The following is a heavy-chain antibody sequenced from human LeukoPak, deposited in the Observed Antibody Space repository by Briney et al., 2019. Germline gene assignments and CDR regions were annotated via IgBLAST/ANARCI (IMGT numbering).Heavy chain of an antibody. V-gene: IGHV4-61*02. CDR1: GGSISSGSYY. CDR3: ARDVPRTRRDIAVAGTWGYYYYYMDV. CDR2: IYTSGST. J-gene: IGHJ6*03. Sequence: SETLSLTCTVSGGSISSGSYYWSWIRQPAGKGLEWIGRIYTSGSTNYNPSLKSRVTISVGTSKNQFSLKLSSVTAADTAVYYCARDVPRTRRDIAVAGTWGYYYYYMDVWGKGTTVTVSS. D-gene: IGHD6-19*01.